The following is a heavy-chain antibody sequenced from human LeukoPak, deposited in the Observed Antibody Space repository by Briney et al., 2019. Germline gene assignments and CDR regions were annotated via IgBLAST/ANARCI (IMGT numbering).Heavy chain of an antibody. V-gene: IGHV4-34*01. D-gene: IGHD3-9*01. J-gene: IGHJ5*02. Sequence: SETLSLTCAVYGGSFSGYYWSWIRQPPGKGLEWIGEINHSGSTNYNPSLKSRVTISVDTSKNQFSLKLSSVTAADTAVYYCARVVLRYFDWLLAYNWFDPWGQGTLVTVSS. CDR3: ARVVLRYFDWLLAYNWFDP. CDR1: GGSFSGYY. CDR2: INHSGST.